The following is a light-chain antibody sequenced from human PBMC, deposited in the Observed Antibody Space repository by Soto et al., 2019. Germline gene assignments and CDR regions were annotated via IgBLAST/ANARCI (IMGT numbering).Light chain of an antibody. V-gene: IGLV3-1*01. J-gene: IGLJ2*01. Sequence: SYELTQPPSVSVSPGQTASITCSGDKLGDEYACWYQQKPGQSPVLVIYEDRKRPSGIPERLSGSNSGNTATLTISGTQAMDEADYYCQAWDSSNVVFGGATKVTVL. CDR3: QAWDSSNVV. CDR1: KLGDEY. CDR2: EDR.